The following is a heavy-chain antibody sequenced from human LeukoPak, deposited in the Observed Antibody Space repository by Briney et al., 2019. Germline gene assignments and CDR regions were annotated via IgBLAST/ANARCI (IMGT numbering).Heavy chain of an antibody. Sequence: PGRSLRLSCAASGFTFSSYAMHWVRQAPGKGLEWVAVISYDGSNKYYADSVKGRFTISRDNSKNTLYLQMNSLRAEDTAVYYCARDLEPPQQLDWAVDYWGQGTLVTVSS. D-gene: IGHD6-13*01. CDR1: GFTFSSYA. V-gene: IGHV3-30-3*01. J-gene: IGHJ4*02. CDR2: ISYDGSNK. CDR3: ARDLEPPQQLDWAVDY.